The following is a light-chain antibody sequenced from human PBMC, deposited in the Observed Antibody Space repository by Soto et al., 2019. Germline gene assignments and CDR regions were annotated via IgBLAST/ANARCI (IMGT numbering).Light chain of an antibody. J-gene: IGKJ4*01. Sequence: EIVLTQSPATLSLSPGERATLSCRASQSVSSYLAWYQQKPGQAPRLLIYDASNRATGIPARFSGSESGTDITLTISSLEPEDFAVYYCQQRSNWLRTFGGGTKVEIK. V-gene: IGKV3-11*01. CDR2: DAS. CDR1: QSVSSY. CDR3: QQRSNWLRT.